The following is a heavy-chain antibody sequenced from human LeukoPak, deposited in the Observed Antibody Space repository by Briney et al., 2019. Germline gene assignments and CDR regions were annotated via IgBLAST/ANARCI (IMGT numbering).Heavy chain of an antibody. CDR2: ISSSSSYI. D-gene: IGHD1-1*01. Sequence: PGGSLRLSCAAPGFTFSSYSMNWVRQAPGKGLEWVSSISSSSSYIYYADSVKGRFTISRDNAKNSLYLQMNSLRAEDTAVYYCARDRYNWNDHLGDNSGYYYFDYWGQGTLVTVSS. V-gene: IGHV3-21*01. CDR3: ARDRYNWNDHLGDNSGYYYFDY. J-gene: IGHJ4*02. CDR1: GFTFSSYS.